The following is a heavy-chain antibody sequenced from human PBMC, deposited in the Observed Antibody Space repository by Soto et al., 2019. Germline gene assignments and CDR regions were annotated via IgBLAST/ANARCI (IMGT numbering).Heavy chain of an antibody. CDR3: AKASGWFVEFDY. V-gene: IGHV3-23*01. Sequence: EVQLLESGGGLIQPGGSQRLSRAASGFTFSNYAMSWVRKAPGKGLEWVSAISGSGGSTYYADSVKGRFTISRDNSKNTLYLQMNSLRAEDTAVYYCAKASGWFVEFDYWGQGTLVTVSS. D-gene: IGHD3-10*01. J-gene: IGHJ4*02. CDR2: ISGSGGST. CDR1: GFTFSNYA.